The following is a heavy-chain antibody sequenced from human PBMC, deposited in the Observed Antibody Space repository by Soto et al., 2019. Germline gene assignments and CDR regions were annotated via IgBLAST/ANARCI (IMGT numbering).Heavy chain of an antibody. V-gene: IGHV3-48*02. CDR1: GFTFSSYS. J-gene: IGHJ5*02. Sequence: EVQLVESGGGLVQPGGSLRLSCAASGFTFSSYSMNWVHQAPGKGLEWVSYISSSSSTIYYADSVKGRFTISRDNAKNSLYLQMNSLRDEDTAVYYCARGADYDSSGIRLNWFDPWGQGTLVTVSS. CDR2: ISSSSSTI. CDR3: ARGADYDSSGIRLNWFDP. D-gene: IGHD3-22*01.